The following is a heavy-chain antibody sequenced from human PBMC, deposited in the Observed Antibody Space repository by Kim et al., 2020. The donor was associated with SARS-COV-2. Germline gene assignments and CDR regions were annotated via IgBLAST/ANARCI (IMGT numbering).Heavy chain of an antibody. V-gene: IGHV4-61*02. CDR1: GGSISSGSYY. D-gene: IGHD1-26*01. Sequence: SETLSLTCTVSGGSISSGSYYWSWIRQPAGKGLEWIGRIYTSGSTNYNPSLKSRVTISVDTSKNQFSLKLSSVTAADTAVYYCASTYSGSYYRYWGQGTLVTVSS. J-gene: IGHJ4*02. CDR3: ASTYSGSYYRY. CDR2: IYTSGST.